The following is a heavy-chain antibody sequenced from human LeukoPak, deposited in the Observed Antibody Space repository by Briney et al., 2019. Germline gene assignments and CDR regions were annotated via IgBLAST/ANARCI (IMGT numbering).Heavy chain of an antibody. CDR1: GFTVSSNY. CDR2: IYSGGST. J-gene: IGHJ4*02. D-gene: IGHD5-18*01. Sequence: PGGSLRLSCAASGFTVSSNYMSWVRQAPGKGLEWVSVIYSGGSTYYADSVKGRFTISRDNSKNTLYLQMNSLRAEDTAVYYCARYYRYSYGSYYFDYWGQGTLVTVSS. V-gene: IGHV3-66*01. CDR3: ARYYRYSYGSYYFDY.